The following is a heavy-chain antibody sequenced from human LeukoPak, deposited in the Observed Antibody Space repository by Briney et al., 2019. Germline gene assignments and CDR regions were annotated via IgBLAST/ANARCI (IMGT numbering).Heavy chain of an antibody. CDR3: ARDLDYGEKSEDY. D-gene: IGHD4/OR15-4a*01. Sequence: PGGSLRLSCAASASDFSRHGMHWVRQAPGQGLEWLGIINLSGGSTHYPQKFQDRVTMTRDTSTSTVYMELSSLRSEDTAVYYCARDLDYGEKSEDYWGQGTLVTVSS. V-gene: IGHV1-46*01. CDR1: ASDFSRHG. J-gene: IGHJ4*02. CDR2: INLSGGST.